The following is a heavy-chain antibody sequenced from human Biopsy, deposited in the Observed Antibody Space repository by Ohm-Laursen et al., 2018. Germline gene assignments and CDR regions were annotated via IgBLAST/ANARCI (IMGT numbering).Heavy chain of an antibody. Sequence: SLRLSCSAPGFTFTSYAMHWVRQAPGKGLEWVAVISYDGSGEYYADSLQGRFIISRDNPKNTEDLQMNSLRAEDTAVYFCARDGKRWDYSTYFSWHFDLWGRGTLVTVSS. D-gene: IGHD4-11*01. CDR2: ISYDGSGE. CDR1: GFTFTSYA. V-gene: IGHV3-30*03. CDR3: ARDGKRWDYSTYFSWHFDL. J-gene: IGHJ2*01.